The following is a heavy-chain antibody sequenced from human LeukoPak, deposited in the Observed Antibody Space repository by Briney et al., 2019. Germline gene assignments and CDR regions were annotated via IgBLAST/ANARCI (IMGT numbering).Heavy chain of an antibody. D-gene: IGHD5-24*01. J-gene: IGHJ5*02. CDR3: ARHGDGYRPNWSAP. V-gene: IGHV5-51*01. CDR1: GYSFNFYW. CDR2: IYPGDSDT. Sequence: GESLKISCKASGYSFNFYWIVWVRQMPGKGLEWMGIIYPGDSDTRYSPSFQGQVTISADKSISTAYLQWSSLKASDTAMYYWARHGDGYRPNWSAPWGKEPLFTVSS.